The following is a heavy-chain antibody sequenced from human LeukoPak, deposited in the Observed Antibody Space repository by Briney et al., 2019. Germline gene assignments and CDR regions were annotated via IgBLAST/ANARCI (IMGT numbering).Heavy chain of an antibody. Sequence: PSETLSLTCAVYGGSFSGYYWSWIRQPPGKGLEWIGEINHSGSTNYNPSLKSRVTISVDTSKNQFSLKLSSVTAADTAVYYCARHSIAAADTIDYWGQGTLVTVSS. D-gene: IGHD6-13*01. CDR2: INHSGST. CDR1: GGSFSGYY. J-gene: IGHJ4*01. V-gene: IGHV4-34*01. CDR3: ARHSIAAADTIDY.